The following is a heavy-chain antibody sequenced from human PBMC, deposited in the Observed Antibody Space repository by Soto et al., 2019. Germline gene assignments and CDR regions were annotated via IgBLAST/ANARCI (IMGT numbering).Heavy chain of an antibody. CDR3: AKIPQWELPVRYEAPFDP. Sequence: GGSLRLSCAASGFTFSSYAMSWVRQAPGKGLEWVSAISGSGGSTYYADSVKGRFTISRDNSKNTLYLQMNSLRAEDTAVYYCAKIPQWELPVRYEAPFDPWGQGTLVTVSS. J-gene: IGHJ5*02. CDR2: ISGSGGST. D-gene: IGHD1-26*01. V-gene: IGHV3-23*01. CDR1: GFTFSSYA.